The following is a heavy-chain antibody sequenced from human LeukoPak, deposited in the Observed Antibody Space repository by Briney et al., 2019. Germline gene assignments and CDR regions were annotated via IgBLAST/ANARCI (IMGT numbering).Heavy chain of an antibody. Sequence: PGGSLRLSCAASGFAFTSFAMSWVRQAPGKGLEWVATVSGSGSTTYYADSVKGRFTISSDSSKNTVFLQMTSLRAEDTAVYFCATEGFGSGWSLANYFDHWGQGTLVTVSS. CDR1: GFAFTSFA. J-gene: IGHJ4*02. CDR3: ATEGFGSGWSLANYFDH. D-gene: IGHD6-19*01. V-gene: IGHV3-23*01. CDR2: VSGSGSTT.